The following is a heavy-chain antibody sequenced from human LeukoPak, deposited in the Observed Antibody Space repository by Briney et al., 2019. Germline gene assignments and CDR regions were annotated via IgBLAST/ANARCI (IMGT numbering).Heavy chain of an antibody. CDR2: IYYSGST. Sequence: SETLSLTCTVSGGSISSSSYYWGWIRQPPGKGLEWIGSIYYSGSTYYNPSLKSRVTISVDTSKNQFSLEVRSVTAADTAVYYCAIMGLHTSGYYGHYGYDFIDVWGKGTTVTVSS. J-gene: IGHJ6*03. V-gene: IGHV4-39*07. CDR3: AIMGLHTSGYYGHYGYDFIDV. D-gene: IGHD3-22*01. CDR1: GGSISSSSYY.